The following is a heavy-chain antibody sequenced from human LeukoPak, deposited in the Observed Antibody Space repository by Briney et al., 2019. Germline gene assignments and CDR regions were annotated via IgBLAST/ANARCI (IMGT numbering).Heavy chain of an antibody. CDR2: IYYSGST. J-gene: IGHJ5*02. D-gene: IGHD3-3*01. CDR1: GGSISSSSYY. Sequence: PSETLSLTCTVSGGSISSSSYYWGWIRQPPGKGLEWIGSIYYSGSTYYNPSLKSRVTISVDTSKNQFSLKLSSVTAADTAVYYCARNSPGYQVLRFLEWSRSRNWFDPWGQGTLVTVSS. CDR3: ARNSPGYQVLRFLEWSRSRNWFDP. V-gene: IGHV4-39*07.